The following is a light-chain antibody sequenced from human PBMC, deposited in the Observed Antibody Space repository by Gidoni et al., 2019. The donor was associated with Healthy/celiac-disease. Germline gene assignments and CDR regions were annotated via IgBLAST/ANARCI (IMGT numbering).Light chain of an antibody. CDR1: TGSVPSGHY. CDR2: DTC. CDR3: LLAYSGARVWV. J-gene: IGLJ3*02. Sequence: QAVVTQEPSLTVSPGGTVTLTCGSSTGSVPSGHYPYWFQQKPGQAPRNLIYDTCNKHSWTPARFSGSLLGGKAALTLSGAQPEDEAEYYCLLAYSGARVWVFGGGTKLTVL. V-gene: IGLV7-46*01.